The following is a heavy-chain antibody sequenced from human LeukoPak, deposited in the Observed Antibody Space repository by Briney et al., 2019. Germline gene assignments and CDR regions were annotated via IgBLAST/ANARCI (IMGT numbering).Heavy chain of an antibody. Sequence: ASVKVSCKASGYTFTGYYMHWVRQAPGQGLEWMGWINPNSGGTNYAQKFQGRVTMTRDTSISTAYMELSRLRSDDTAVYYCARSEVRGVRHQYFQHWGQGTLVTVSS. D-gene: IGHD3-10*01. CDR1: GYTFTGYY. V-gene: IGHV1-2*02. J-gene: IGHJ1*01. CDR3: ARSEVRGVRHQYFQH. CDR2: INPNSGGT.